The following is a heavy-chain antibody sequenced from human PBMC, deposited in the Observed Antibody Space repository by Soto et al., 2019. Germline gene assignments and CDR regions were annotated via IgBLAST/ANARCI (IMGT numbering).Heavy chain of an antibody. CDR2: IYPDDFDT. J-gene: IGHJ4*02. Sequence: PGESLKISCKGSGYSFSSYWVGWVRQVPGKGLEWMGIIYPDDFDTRYSPSFQGQVTISADKSISTAYLQWNSLKASDTAIYYCARHWPQLPLNLWGQGTLGTSPQ. CDR3: ARHWPQLPLNL. V-gene: IGHV5-51*01. D-gene: IGHD2-2*01. CDR1: GYSFSSYW.